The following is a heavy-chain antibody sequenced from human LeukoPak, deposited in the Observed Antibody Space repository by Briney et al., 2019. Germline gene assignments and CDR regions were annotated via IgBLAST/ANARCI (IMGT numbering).Heavy chain of an antibody. V-gene: IGHV4-39*07. CDR3: ARDLSRPYYYYYYMDV. J-gene: IGHJ6*03. CDR1: GGSISSSSYY. Sequence: TSSETLSLTCTVSGGSISSSSYYWGWICQPPGKGLEWIGSIYYSGSTYYNPSLKSRVTISVDTSKNQFSLKLSSVTAADTAVYYCARDLSRPYYYYYYMDVWGKGTTVTVSS. CDR2: IYYSGST.